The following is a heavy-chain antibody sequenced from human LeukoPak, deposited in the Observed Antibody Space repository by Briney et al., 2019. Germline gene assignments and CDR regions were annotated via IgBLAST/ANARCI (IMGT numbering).Heavy chain of an antibody. V-gene: IGHV1-58*02. J-gene: IGHJ4*02. CDR2: IVVGSGNT. CDR1: GFTFTSSA. Sequence: SVKVSCKASGFTFTSSAMQWVRQARGQRLEWIGWIVVGSGNTNYAQKFQERVTITRDMSTSTAYMELSSLRSEDTAVYYCARAKYSSSCPDYWGQGTLVTVSS. D-gene: IGHD6-13*01. CDR3: ARAKYSSSCPDY.